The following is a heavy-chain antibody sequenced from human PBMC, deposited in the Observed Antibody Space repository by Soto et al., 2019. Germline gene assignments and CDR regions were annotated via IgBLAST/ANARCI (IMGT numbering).Heavy chain of an antibody. J-gene: IGHJ4*02. Sequence: GASVKVSCKASGGTFSSYAISWVRQAPGQGLEWMGGIIPIFGTANYAQKFQGRVTITADESTSTAYMELSSLRSEDTAVYYCAREKPTDYYDSSGYYYFDYWGQGTLVTVSS. V-gene: IGHV1-69*13. CDR1: GGTFSSYA. CDR2: IIPIFGTA. D-gene: IGHD3-22*01. CDR3: AREKPTDYYDSSGYYYFDY.